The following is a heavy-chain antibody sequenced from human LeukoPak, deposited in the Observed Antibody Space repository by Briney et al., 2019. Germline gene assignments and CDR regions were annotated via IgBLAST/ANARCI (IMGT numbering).Heavy chain of an antibody. CDR3: ARDSGSYSY. J-gene: IGHJ4*02. CDR2: IYYSGST. V-gene: IGHV4-39*07. Sequence: SETLSLTCTVSGGSISSSSYYWGWIRQPPGKGLEWIGSIYYSGSTYYNPSLKSRVTISVDTSKNQFSLKLSSVTAADTAVYYCARDSGSYSYWGQRTLVTVSS. D-gene: IGHD1-26*01. CDR1: GGSISSSSYY.